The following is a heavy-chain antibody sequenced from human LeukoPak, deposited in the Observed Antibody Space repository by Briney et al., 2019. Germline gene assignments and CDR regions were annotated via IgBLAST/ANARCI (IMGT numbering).Heavy chain of an antibody. V-gene: IGHV3-21*05. D-gene: IGHD6-13*01. CDR2: ISSSSSTYI. CDR1: GFTFSSYS. Sequence: GGSLRLSCAASGFTFSSYSMNWVRQAPGKGLEWVSYISSSSSTYIYYADSVKGRFTISRDNAKNSLFLQMNSLRVEDTAVYYCARASSSWVKRRYYYGSDVWGQGTTVTVSS. CDR3: ARASSSWVKRRYYYGSDV. J-gene: IGHJ6*02.